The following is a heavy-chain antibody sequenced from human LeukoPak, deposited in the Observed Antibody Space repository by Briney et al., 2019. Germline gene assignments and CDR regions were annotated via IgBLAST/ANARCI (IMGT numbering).Heavy chain of an antibody. CDR2: IDWDDDK. Sequence: SGPALVKPTQTLTLTCTFSGFSLSTSGMCVSWIRKPPGTALEWLARIDWDDDKYYSTSLKTRLTISKDTSKNQVVLTMTNMDPVDTATYYCARITLSGGGSYYGYWGQGTLVTVSS. CDR3: ARITLSGGGSYYGY. J-gene: IGHJ4*02. V-gene: IGHV2-70*11. CDR1: GFSLSTSGMC. D-gene: IGHD1-26*01.